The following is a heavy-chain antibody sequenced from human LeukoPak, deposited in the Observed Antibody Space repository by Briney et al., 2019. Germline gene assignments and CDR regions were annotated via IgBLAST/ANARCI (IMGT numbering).Heavy chain of an antibody. D-gene: IGHD4-17*01. Sequence: PGGFLRLSCAASGFTFSSYAMHWVRQAPGKGLEWVAVISYDGSNKYYADSVKGRFTISRDNSKNTLYLQMNSLRAEDTAVYYCARAVGGNYGDYGYFQHWGQGTLVTVSS. CDR1: GFTFSSYA. J-gene: IGHJ1*01. CDR3: ARAVGGNYGDYGYFQH. V-gene: IGHV3-30-3*01. CDR2: ISYDGSNK.